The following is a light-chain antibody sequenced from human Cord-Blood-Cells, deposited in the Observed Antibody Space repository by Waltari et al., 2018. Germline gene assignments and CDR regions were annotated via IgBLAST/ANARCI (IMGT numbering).Light chain of an antibody. J-gene: IGKJ1*01. CDR3: MQALQTPRT. V-gene: IGKV2-28*01. CDR1: QSLLHSNGYKY. Sequence: DIVMTQSPLSLPVTPGEPASISCRSSQSLLHSNGYKYLDWYLPKPGQSPQLLIYLGSNRASGVPDRFSGSGSGTDFTLKISRVEAEDVGVYYCMQALQTPRTFGQGTKVEIK. CDR2: LGS.